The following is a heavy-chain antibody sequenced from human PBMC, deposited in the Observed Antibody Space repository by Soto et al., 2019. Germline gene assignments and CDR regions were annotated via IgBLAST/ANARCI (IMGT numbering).Heavy chain of an antibody. CDR3: ATAEVDY. J-gene: IGHJ4*02. Sequence: GGSLRLSCAASGFTFGDYWMHWVRQPPGKGPEWVSRMTGDGRTTQYADSVKGRFTASRDNARSTLYLQMNSLRAEDTAVYYCATAEVDYWGPGTLVTVSS. CDR1: GFTFGDYW. CDR2: MTGDGRTT. V-gene: IGHV3-74*01.